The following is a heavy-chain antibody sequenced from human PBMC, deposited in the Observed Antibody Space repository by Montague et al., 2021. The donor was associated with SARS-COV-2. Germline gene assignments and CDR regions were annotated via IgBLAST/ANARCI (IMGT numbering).Heavy chain of an antibody. CDR1: GGSISSGTYY. CDR3: ARRAQWQLSWFFDF. Sequence: SETLSLTCTVSGGSISSGTYYWGWVRQPPGKGLEWIGTINYSGKTYYNPSLKSRVAISADTSKNQFSLKVTSVTAADTAVYYCARRAQWQLSWFFDFWGRGTMVTVSS. CDR2: INYSGKT. D-gene: IGHD6-19*01. J-gene: IGHJ2*01. V-gene: IGHV4-39*01.